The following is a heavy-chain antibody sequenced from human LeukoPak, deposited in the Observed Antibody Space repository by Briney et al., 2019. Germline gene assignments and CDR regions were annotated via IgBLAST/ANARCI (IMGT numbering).Heavy chain of an antibody. Sequence: PGGSLRLSCAASGFTFSNYGMSWVRQAPGKGLEWVSASSGSHGTTYYADSVKGRFTISRDNSKNTLYLQMNSLRAEDTAVYYCAKGDYDFWSGYFYYFDYWGQGTLVTVSS. V-gene: IGHV3-23*01. CDR3: AKGDYDFWSGYFYYFDY. CDR1: GFTFSNYG. J-gene: IGHJ4*02. CDR2: SSGSHGTT. D-gene: IGHD3-3*01.